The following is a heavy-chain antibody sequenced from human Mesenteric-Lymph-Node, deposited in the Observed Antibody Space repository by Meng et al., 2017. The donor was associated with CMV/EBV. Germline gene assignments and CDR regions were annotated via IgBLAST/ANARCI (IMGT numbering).Heavy chain of an antibody. J-gene: IGHJ4*02. V-gene: IGHV3-15*01. CDR3: TTDRPRSGGKTHDF. CDR2: IKSKVDGETA. Sequence: EVQLVESGGGWVKPGGSLRLPCTGSGSGFIFSDLWINWVRQAPGKGLEWVGRIKSKVDGETADYAAPVKGRFTISRDDSRNTLYLYMNRLKTEDTAVYWCTTDRPRSGGKTHDFWGQGTLVTVSS. CDR1: GSGFIFSDLW. D-gene: IGHD4-23*01.